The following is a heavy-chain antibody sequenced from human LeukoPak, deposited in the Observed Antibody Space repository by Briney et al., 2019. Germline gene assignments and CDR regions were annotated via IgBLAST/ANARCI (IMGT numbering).Heavy chain of an antibody. D-gene: IGHD2-2*01. J-gene: IGHJ4*02. CDR1: GLTFSSYA. CDR3: AKSPQCSTSCPIDY. Sequence: PGASLRLSCAASGLTFSSYAMSWVRQAPGKGLEWVSAISGSGGSTYYADSVKGRFTISRDNSKNTLYLQMNSLRAEDTAVYYCAKSPQCSTSCPIDYWAREPWSPSPQ. V-gene: IGHV3-23*01. CDR2: ISGSGGST.